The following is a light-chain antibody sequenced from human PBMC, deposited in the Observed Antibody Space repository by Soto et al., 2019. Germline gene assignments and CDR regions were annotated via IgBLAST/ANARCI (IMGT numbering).Light chain of an antibody. Sequence: QSVLTQPASVSGSPGQSITISCTGTSSDVGGYNYVSWYQQHPGKAPKLMIYDVGNRPSGVSNRFSGSKSGNTASLTISGLQAEDEADYYCSSYTSSSTPYVFGTGDQGHRP. V-gene: IGLV2-14*01. CDR2: DVG. CDR1: SSDVGGYNY. J-gene: IGLJ1*01. CDR3: SSYTSSSTPYV.